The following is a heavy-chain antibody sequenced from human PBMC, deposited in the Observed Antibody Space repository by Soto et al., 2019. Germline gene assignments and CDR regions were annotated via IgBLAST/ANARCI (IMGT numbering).Heavy chain of an antibody. CDR1: GFSLSTSGVG. J-gene: IGHJ5*02. V-gene: IGHV2-5*01. Sequence: SGPTLVNPTQTLTLTCTFSGFSLSTSGVGVGWIRQPPGKALEWLALIYWNDDKRYSPSLKSRLTITKDTPKNQVVLTMTNMDPVDTATYYCAHSLLYCSSTSCYYWFDPGAREPWSPSPQ. CDR3: AHSLLYCSSTSCYYWFDP. CDR2: IYWNDDK. D-gene: IGHD2-2*01.